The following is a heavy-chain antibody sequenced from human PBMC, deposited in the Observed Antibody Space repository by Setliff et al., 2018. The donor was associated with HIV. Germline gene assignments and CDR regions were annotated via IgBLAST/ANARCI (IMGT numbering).Heavy chain of an antibody. D-gene: IGHD3-10*01. CDR1: GFNFNTYW. Sequence: GGSLRLSCRASGFNFNTYWMSWVRQSPGKGLEFVANINRDGRETNHMDSIKGRFTVSRDNAKNSLYLQMSSLRAEDTAVYYCAVLWPFDYWGLGTLVTVSS. V-gene: IGHV3-7*03. CDR3: AVLWPFDY. CDR2: INRDGRET. J-gene: IGHJ4*02.